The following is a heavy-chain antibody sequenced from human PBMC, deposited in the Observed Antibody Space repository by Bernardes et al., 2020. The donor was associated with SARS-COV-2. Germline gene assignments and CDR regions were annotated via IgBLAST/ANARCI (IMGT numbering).Heavy chain of an antibody. CDR2: IVGTGGYT. CDR1: GFTFSNYG. D-gene: IGHD6-13*01. CDR3: AKDSLPGIAAAGTVR. Sequence: AGSLRLSCAASGFTFSNYGMSWVRQAPGKGLEWVSAIVGTGGYTYYADSVKGRFTISRDNSENTLYLQMNSLSAEDTALYYCAKDSLPGIAAAGTVRWGQGTLVTVSS. J-gene: IGHJ4*02. V-gene: IGHV3-23*01.